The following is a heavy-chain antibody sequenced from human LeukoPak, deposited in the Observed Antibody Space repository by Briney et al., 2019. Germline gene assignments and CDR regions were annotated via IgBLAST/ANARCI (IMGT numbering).Heavy chain of an antibody. J-gene: IGHJ4*02. V-gene: IGHV3-7*03. CDR2: IKKDGSEK. Sequence: GGSLRLSCAASGFTFSSYWMSWVRQAPGKGLEWVANIKKDGSEKYYVDSVKGRFTISRDNSKNTLYLQMNSLRAEDTAVYYCASSRDFWSGYDDYWGQGTLVTVSS. CDR1: GFTFSSYW. D-gene: IGHD3-3*01. CDR3: ASSRDFWSGYDDY.